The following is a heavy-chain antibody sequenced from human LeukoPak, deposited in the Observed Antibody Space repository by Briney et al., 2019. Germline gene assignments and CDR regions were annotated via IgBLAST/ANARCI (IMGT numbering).Heavy chain of an antibody. D-gene: IGHD3-22*01. J-gene: IGHJ4*02. CDR1: GGSVSSGSYY. V-gene: IGHV4-61*01. Sequence: SETLSLTCTVSGGSVSSGSYYWSWIRQPPGKGLEWIGYIYYSGSTNYNPSLKSRVTISVDTSKNQFSLKLSPVTAADTAVYYCARDSTYYDSSGYYKWFDYWGQGTLVTVSS. CDR2: IYYSGST. CDR3: ARDSTYYDSSGYYKWFDY.